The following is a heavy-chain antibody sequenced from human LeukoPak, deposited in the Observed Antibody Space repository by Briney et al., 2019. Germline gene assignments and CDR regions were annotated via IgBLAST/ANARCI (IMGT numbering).Heavy chain of an antibody. V-gene: IGHV1-46*01. J-gene: IGHJ4*02. D-gene: IGHD3-9*01. CDR3: ARGIDWGAVDF. Sequence: ASVKVSCKASGYTFTNYYIHWVRQAPGQGLEWMGIINPSGGSTIYAQKFQGRVTMTRDTSTSTVYMELSSLTSEDTAVYSCARGIDWGAVDFWGQGTLVTVSS. CDR1: GYTFTNYY. CDR2: INPSGGST.